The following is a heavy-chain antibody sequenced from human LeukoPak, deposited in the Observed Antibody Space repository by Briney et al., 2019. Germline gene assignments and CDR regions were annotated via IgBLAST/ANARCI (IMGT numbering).Heavy chain of an antibody. V-gene: IGHV4-34*01. Sequence: SETLSLTCAVYGGSFSGYYWSWIRRPPGKGLEWIGEINHSGSTNYNPSLKSRVTISVDTSKNQFSLKLSSVTAADTAVYYCARVRITMIVVGLDYWGQGTLVTVSS. J-gene: IGHJ4*02. CDR1: GGSFSGYY. CDR3: ARVRITMIVVGLDY. CDR2: INHSGST. D-gene: IGHD3-22*01.